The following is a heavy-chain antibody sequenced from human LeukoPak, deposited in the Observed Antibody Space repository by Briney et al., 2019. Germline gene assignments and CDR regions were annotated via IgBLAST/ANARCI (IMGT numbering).Heavy chain of an antibody. D-gene: IGHD6-19*01. CDR3: ARRIGSGWSDY. CDR2: IYPGDSDT. CDR1: GYTFTCYY. V-gene: IGHV5-51*01. J-gene: IGHJ4*02. Sequence: GASVKVSCKSSGYTFTCYYMHWVRQAPGQGLEWMGLIYPGDSDTRYNPSFQGQVTISADKSISTAYLQWSSLKASDTAIYYCARRIGSGWSDYWGQGTLVIVSS.